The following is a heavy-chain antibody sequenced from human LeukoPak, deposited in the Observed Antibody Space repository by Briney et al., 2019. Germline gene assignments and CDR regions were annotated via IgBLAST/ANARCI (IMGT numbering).Heavy chain of an antibody. J-gene: IGHJ4*02. D-gene: IGHD3-10*01. CDR1: GFTFSSYD. CDR2: IGTAGDT. V-gene: IGHV3-13*01. CDR3: TTELRSVTMVRGVILRGTVNY. Sequence: PGGSLRLSCAASGFTFSSYDMHWVRQATGKGLEWVSAIGTAGDTYYPGSVKGRFTISRENAKNSLYLQMNSLKTEDTAVYYCTTELRSVTMVRGVILRGTVNYWGQGTLVTVSS.